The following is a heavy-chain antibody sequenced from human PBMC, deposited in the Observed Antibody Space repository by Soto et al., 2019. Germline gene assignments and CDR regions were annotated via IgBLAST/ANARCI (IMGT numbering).Heavy chain of an antibody. CDR1: GGSISSGGYY. CDR3: ARGVMGELSYFDY. CDR2: IYYSGST. J-gene: IGHJ4*02. D-gene: IGHD1-26*01. V-gene: IGHV4-31*03. Sequence: SETLSLTCTVSGGSISSGGYYWSWIRQHPGKGLEWIGYIYYSGSTYYNPSLKSRVTISVDTSKNQFSLKLSSVTAADTAVYYCARGVMGELSYFDYWGQGTLVTVSS.